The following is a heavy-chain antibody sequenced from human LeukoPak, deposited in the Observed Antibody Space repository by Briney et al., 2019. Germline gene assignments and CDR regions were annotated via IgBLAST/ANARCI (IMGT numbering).Heavy chain of an antibody. J-gene: IGHJ4*02. CDR3: SAFYYGSGNP. CDR1: GFAFSRYW. D-gene: IGHD3-10*01. Sequence: PGGSPRLSCAASGFAFSRYWMHWVRQAPGKGLVWVSRINSDGSTTSYADSVKGRFTISRDNAKNTLSLQMNSLRAEDTAVYYSSAFYYGSGNPWGQGTLVTASS. CDR2: INSDGSTT. V-gene: IGHV3-74*01.